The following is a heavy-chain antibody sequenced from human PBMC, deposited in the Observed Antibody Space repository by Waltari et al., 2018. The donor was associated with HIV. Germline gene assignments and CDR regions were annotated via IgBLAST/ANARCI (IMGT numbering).Heavy chain of an antibody. CDR2: IYHSGST. CDR1: GYSISIGFH. J-gene: IGHJ5*02. V-gene: IGHV4-38-2*01. CDR3: ARIRGGFDA. D-gene: IGHD3-10*01. Sequence: QVQLQESGPGLVKPSETLSLKCDVSGYSISIGFHWGWVRQPPGKGLEWIGSIYHSGSTYYNPSLNSRVTISVDLSKNQFSLNLTSVTAADTAMYYCARIRGGFDAWGQGVLAIVSS.